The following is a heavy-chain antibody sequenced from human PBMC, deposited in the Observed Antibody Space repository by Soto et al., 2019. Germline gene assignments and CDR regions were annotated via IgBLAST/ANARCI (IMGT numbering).Heavy chain of an antibody. J-gene: IGHJ2*01. CDR2: INNSGGNT. CDR3: AKDSEYRDRIFRYCDL. D-gene: IGHD2-15*01. Sequence: EVQLLESGGGLVQPGGSLRLSCAASGFTLSSYAMTWVRQAPGKGLEGVSVINNSGGNTYYADSVKGRFAISRDSSKNTLYLQMNSLRAEDTAVYYCAKDSEYRDRIFRYCDLWVRGTLVTVSS. CDR1: GFTLSSYA. V-gene: IGHV3-23*01.